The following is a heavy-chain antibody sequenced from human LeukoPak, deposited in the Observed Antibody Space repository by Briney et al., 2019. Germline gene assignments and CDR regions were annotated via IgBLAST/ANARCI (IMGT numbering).Heavy chain of an antibody. D-gene: IGHD4-23*01. CDR2: INPNSGGT. CDR1: GYTFTGHY. J-gene: IGHJ4*02. CDR3: ARDQTDYGGNS. V-gene: IGHV1-2*02. Sequence: GASVKVSCKASGYTFTGHYMHWVRQAPGQGLEWMGWINPNSGGTNYAQKFQGRVTMTRDTSISTAYMEVSRLRSDDTAVYYCARDQTDYGGNSWGQGTLVTVSS.